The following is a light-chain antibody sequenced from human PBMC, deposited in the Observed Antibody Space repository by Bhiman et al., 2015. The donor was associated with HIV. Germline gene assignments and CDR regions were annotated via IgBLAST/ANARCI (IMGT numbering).Light chain of an antibody. CDR3: CSYAGGTTFV. J-gene: IGLJ1*01. Sequence: QSALTQPASVSGSPGQSITISCTGSISDVGGYNFVSWYQQHPGKAPKLVIYDVSKWPSGVSNRFSGSKSGNTASLTISALQPEDEATYFCCSYAGGTTFVFGTGTKVTVL. V-gene: IGLV2-23*02. CDR2: DVS. CDR1: ISDVGGYNF.